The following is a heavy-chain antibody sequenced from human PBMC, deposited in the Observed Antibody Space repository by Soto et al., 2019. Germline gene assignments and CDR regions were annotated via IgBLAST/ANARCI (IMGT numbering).Heavy chain of an antibody. CDR3: ARDPLWGTAMVLWYFDL. CDR2: ISYDGSSK. D-gene: IGHD5-18*01. J-gene: IGHJ2*01. CDR1: GFTFSSYA. Sequence: QVQLVESGGGVVQPGRSLRLSCAASGFTFSSYAMHWVRQAPGKGLEWVAIISYDGSSKYYADSVKGRFTISRDNSKNTLYLQMNSLRAEATAVYYCARDPLWGTAMVLWYFDLWGRGTLVTVSS. V-gene: IGHV3-30-3*01.